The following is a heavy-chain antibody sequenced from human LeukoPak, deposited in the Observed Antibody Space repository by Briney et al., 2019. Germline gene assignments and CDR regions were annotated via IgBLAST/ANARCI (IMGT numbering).Heavy chain of an antibody. CDR3: ARNLRVAAAYFDY. CDR1: GFTFSSSA. Sequence: PGGSLRLSCAASGFTFSSSAMDWVRQAPGKGLEWVAVISYDGSNKYYGDSVKGRFTISRDNSKNTLYLQMNSLRPEDTAVYYCARNLRVAAAYFDYWGRGTLVTVSS. D-gene: IGHD2-21*02. V-gene: IGHV3-30-3*01. CDR2: ISYDGSNK. J-gene: IGHJ4*02.